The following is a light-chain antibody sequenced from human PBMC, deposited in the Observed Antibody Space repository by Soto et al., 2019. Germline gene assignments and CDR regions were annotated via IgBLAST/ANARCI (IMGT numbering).Light chain of an antibody. CDR3: SSLTTSTTYV. Sequence: QSVLIQPASVSGSPGQSITISCTGTSSDVGSYNYVSWYQQPPGKAPKLMIYEVNKRPSKVSSRFSGAKSGNTASLTIAGLQADDEADYYCSSLTTSTTYVFGTGTKVTVL. V-gene: IGLV2-14*01. CDR1: SSDVGSYNY. J-gene: IGLJ1*01. CDR2: EVN.